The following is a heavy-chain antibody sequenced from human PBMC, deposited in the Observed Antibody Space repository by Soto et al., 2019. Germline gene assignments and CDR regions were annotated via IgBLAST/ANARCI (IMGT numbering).Heavy chain of an antibody. Sequence: GGSLRLSRAASGFTFSSYSMAWVRQAPGKGLEWVSAISYSGVSTYYADSVKGRFTISRDSSENTLSLQMNSLRVDDTAVYYYARTRGYSDYDLAYWGQGPLVTVSS. V-gene: IGHV3-23*01. D-gene: IGHD5-12*01. J-gene: IGHJ4*02. CDR2: ISYSGVST. CDR1: GFTFSSYS. CDR3: ARTRGYSDYDLAY.